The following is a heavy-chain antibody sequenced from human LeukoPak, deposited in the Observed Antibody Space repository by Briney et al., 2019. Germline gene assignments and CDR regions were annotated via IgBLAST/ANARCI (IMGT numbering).Heavy chain of an antibody. J-gene: IGHJ4*02. V-gene: IGHV4-39*01. CDR2: IYYSGST. Sequence: PSETLSLTCTVSGGSISSSSYYWGWIRQPPGKGLEWIGSIYYSGSTYYNPSLKSRVTIPVDTSKSQFSLKLSSVTAADTAVYYCARQTLDCSGGSCYGYFDYWGQGTLVTVSS. D-gene: IGHD2-15*01. CDR3: ARQTLDCSGGSCYGYFDY. CDR1: GGSISSSSYY.